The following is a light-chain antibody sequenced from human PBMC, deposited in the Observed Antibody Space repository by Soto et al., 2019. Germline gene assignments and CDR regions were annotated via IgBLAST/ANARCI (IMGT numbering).Light chain of an antibody. V-gene: IGLV1-40*01. Sequence: QSVLTQPPSVSGAPGQRVTISCTGSSSNIGAGYDVHWYQQLPGTAPKLLIYGNSNRPSGVPDRFSGSKSGTSGSLAITGLQADEEADYFCQSCASSLTLRVFGTGTKLTVL. CDR3: QSCASSLTLRV. J-gene: IGLJ1*01. CDR2: GNS. CDR1: SSNIGAGYD.